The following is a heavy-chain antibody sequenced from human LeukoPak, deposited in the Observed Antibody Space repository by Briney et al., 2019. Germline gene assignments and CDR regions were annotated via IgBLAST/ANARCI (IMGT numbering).Heavy chain of an antibody. V-gene: IGHV4-34*01. Sequence: SETLSLTCAVYGGSFSGYYWSWIRQPPGKGLEWIGEINHSGSTNYNPSLKSRVTISVDTSKNQFSLKLSSVTAADTAVYYCASGSGTDDDYWGQGTLVTVSS. CDR2: INHSGST. D-gene: IGHD3-10*01. CDR3: ASGSGTDDDY. CDR1: GGSFSGYY. J-gene: IGHJ4*02.